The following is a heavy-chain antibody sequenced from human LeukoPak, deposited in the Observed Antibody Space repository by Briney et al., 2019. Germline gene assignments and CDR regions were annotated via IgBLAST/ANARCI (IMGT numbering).Heavy chain of an antibody. Sequence: RASVKVSCKASGYTFTTDGISWVRQAPGQGLDWMGWISSYNGKTIFAQRLQGRVTMTTDTSTSTAYMELRSLGSDDTAVYYCARDRGRGIATSDYYFDYWGLGTLVTVSS. CDR3: ARDRGRGIATSDYYFDY. CDR1: GYTFTTDG. CDR2: ISSYNGKT. J-gene: IGHJ4*02. D-gene: IGHD6-13*01. V-gene: IGHV1-18*01.